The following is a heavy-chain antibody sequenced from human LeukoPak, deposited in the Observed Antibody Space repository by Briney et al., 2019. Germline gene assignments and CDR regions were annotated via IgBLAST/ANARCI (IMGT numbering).Heavy chain of an antibody. CDR2: LFWDDDS. CDR3: AHATNSHFDY. D-gene: IGHD4-23*01. V-gene: IGHV2-5*02. J-gene: IGHJ4*02. CDR1: GFSLNTTTLG. Sequence: SGPTLVNPTQTLPLTCTFSGFSLNTTTLGVGWIRQPPGKALEWLALLFWDDDSRLSPSLESRLTITKDTSKNQVVLTMTDMDPVDTATYYCAHATNSHFDYWGQGTLVTVSS.